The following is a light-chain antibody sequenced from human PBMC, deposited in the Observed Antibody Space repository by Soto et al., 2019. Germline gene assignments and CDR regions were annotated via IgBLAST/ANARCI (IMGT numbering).Light chain of an antibody. CDR2: EVS. J-gene: IGLJ1*01. CDR1: SSDVGGYNY. V-gene: IGLV2-14*01. CDR3: SSYTTSSTLYV. Sequence: QSALTQPASVSGSPGQSITIPCTGTSSDVGGYNYVSWYQQHPGKAPKLMIYEVSNRPSGVSSRFSGSKSGNSASLTISWLRAEDEADYYCSSYTTSSTLYVFGPGTKLTVL.